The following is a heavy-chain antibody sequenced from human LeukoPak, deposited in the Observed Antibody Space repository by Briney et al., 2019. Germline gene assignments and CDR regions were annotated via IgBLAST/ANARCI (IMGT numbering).Heavy chain of an antibody. J-gene: IGHJ4*02. Sequence: PSQTLSLTCTVSGGSISSCSYYWSWVRQPAGKGLEWIGRIYTSGSTNYNPSLKSRVTISVDTSKNQFSLKLSSVTAADTAVYYCASRHCSSTSCFNNWGQGTLVTVSS. CDR2: IYTSGST. CDR3: ASRHCSSTSCFNN. D-gene: IGHD2-2*01. V-gene: IGHV4-61*02. CDR1: GGSISSCSYY.